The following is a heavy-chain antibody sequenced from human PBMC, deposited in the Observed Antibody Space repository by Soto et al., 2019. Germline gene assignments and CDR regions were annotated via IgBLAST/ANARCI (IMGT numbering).Heavy chain of an antibody. V-gene: IGHV3-23*01. CDR2: ISCCGGST. D-gene: IGHD6-19*01. J-gene: IGHJ4*02. Sequence: GGSLRLSCVASGFNFKKFAMAWVRQAPGEGLEWVSGISCCGGSTSYADSVKGRFSIARDDSKNTLSLQMNSLRVEDTAQYYCAKADGEQWLVHHLDNWGQGTLVTVSS. CDR3: AKADGEQWLVHHLDN. CDR1: GFNFKKFA.